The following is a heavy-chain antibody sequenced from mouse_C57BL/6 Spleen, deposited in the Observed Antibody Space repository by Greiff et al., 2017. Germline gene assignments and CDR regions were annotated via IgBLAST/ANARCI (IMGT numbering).Heavy chain of an antibody. CDR3: VRDRGNAMDY. J-gene: IGHJ4*01. V-gene: IGHV10-3*01. CDR1: GFTFTTYA. Sequence: EVQLVESGGGLVQPKGSLKLSCAASGFTFTTYAMPWVRQAPGKGLEWVARIRSKSSNYATYYADSVKDRFTISRDDSQSMLYLQMNNLKTEDTAVYYCVRDRGNAMDYWGQGTSVTVSS. D-gene: IGHD1-1*01. CDR2: IRSKSSNYAT.